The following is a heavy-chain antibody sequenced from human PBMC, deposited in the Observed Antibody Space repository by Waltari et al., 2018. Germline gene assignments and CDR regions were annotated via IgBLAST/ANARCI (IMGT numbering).Heavy chain of an antibody. J-gene: IGHJ2*01. CDR3: ARAGGGGNWYFDL. CDR1: GGSISSYY. Sequence: QVQLQESGPGLAKPSETLSLTCTVSGGSISSYYWSWIRQPPGKGLEWIGYIYYSGSPNYNPSLKSRVTISVDTSKNQFSLKLSSVTAADTAVYYCARAGGGGNWYFDLWGRGTLVTVSS. D-gene: IGHD2-15*01. V-gene: IGHV4-59*01. CDR2: IYYSGSP.